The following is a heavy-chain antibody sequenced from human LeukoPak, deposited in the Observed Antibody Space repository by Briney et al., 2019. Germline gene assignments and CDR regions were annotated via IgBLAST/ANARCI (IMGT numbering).Heavy chain of an antibody. CDR2: ISSSGSTI. V-gene: IGHV3-11*04. Sequence: SGGSLRLSCAASGFTFSDYYMSWIRQAPGKGLEWVSYISSSGSTIYYADSVKGRFTISRDNAKNSLYLQMNSLRAEDTAVYYCARDFEVAGTVVDYWGQGTLVTVSS. D-gene: IGHD6-19*01. CDR3: ARDFEVAGTVVDY. CDR1: GFTFSDYY. J-gene: IGHJ4*02.